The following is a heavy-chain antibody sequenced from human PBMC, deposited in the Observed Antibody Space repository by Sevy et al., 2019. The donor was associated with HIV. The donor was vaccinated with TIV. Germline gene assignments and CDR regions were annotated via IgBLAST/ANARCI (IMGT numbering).Heavy chain of an antibody. CDR2: VYYGGST. Sequence: SETLSLTCTVSGGSVRSDNYYWSWIRQPPGKGLEWIGYVYYGGSTNYSPSLKSRVTISIDTSKNQFSLKLSSVTAADTAVYYCARGRGNTVTTTLNYYYAMDVWGPGTTVTVSS. D-gene: IGHD4-4*01. V-gene: IGHV4-61*01. CDR3: ARGRGNTVTTTLNYYYAMDV. CDR1: GGSVRSDNYY. J-gene: IGHJ6*02.